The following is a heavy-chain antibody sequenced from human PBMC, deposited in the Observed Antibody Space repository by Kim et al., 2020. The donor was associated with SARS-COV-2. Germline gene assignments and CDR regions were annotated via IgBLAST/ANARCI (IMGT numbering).Heavy chain of an antibody. CDR2: ISGSGGST. Sequence: GGSLRLSCAASGFTFSSYAMSWVRQAPGKGLEWVSAISGSGGSTYYADSVKGRFTIPRDNSKNTLYLQMNSLRAEDTAVYYCAKAGDYGGNSPFDYWGQGTLVTVSS. CDR3: AKAGDYGGNSPFDY. J-gene: IGHJ4*02. V-gene: IGHV3-23*01. CDR1: GFTFSSYA. D-gene: IGHD4-17*01.